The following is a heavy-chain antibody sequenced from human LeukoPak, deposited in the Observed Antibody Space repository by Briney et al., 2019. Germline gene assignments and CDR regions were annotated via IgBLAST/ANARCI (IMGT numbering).Heavy chain of an antibody. J-gene: IGHJ4*02. CDR1: GGSVSNSLYY. CDR2: IYYSGST. D-gene: IGHD5-18*01. V-gene: IGHV4-61*01. CDR3: ARVLRAASWRSYNY. Sequence: SETLSLTCTVSGGSVSNSLYYWSWIRQPPGKGLEWIGYIYYSGSTNYNPSLKSRVTISIDTSRNQFSLRLNSMTAADTAIYYCARVLRAASWRSYNYWGQGSLVTVSS.